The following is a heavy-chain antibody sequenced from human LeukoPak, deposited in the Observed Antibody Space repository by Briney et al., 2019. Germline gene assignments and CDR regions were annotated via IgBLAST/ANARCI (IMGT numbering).Heavy chain of an antibody. V-gene: IGHV3-48*03. J-gene: IGHJ4*02. D-gene: IGHD5-12*01. CDR3: AKEGGYDLYSYEFDY. CDR2: ISSSGSTI. Sequence: GGSLRLSCAASGFTFSSYEMNWVRQAPGKGLEWVSYISSSGSTIYYADSVKGRFTISRDNAKNSLYLQMNSLRAEDTALYYCAKEGGYDLYSYEFDYWGQGTLVTVSS. CDR1: GFTFSSYE.